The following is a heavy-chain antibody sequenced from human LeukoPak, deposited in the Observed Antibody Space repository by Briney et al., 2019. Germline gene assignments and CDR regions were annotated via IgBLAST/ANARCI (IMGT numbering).Heavy chain of an antibody. CDR3: AKYGGAYYYGP. J-gene: IGHJ4*02. CDR1: GFTFAALA. V-gene: IGHV3-23*01. CDR2: ISGSGGST. D-gene: IGHD3-10*01. Sequence: GGSLRLSCAASGFTFAALALGGSARPQGKGLEWVSAISGSGGSTYYADSVKGRFTISRDNSKNTLYLQMNSLRAEDTAVYYCAKYGGAYYYGPWGQGTLVTVSS.